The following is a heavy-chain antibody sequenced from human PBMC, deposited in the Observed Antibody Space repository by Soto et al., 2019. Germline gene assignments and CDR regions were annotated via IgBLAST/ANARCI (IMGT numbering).Heavy chain of an antibody. J-gene: IGHJ4*02. CDR2: IYHSGST. D-gene: IGHD2-15*01. CDR1: GGSISSGGYS. V-gene: IGHV4-30-2*01. Sequence: SETLSLTCAVSGGSISSGGYSWSWIRQPPGKGLEWIGYIYHSGSTYYNPSLKSRVTISVDRSKNQFSLKLSSVTAADTAVYYCARVVDPPRRYFDYWGQGTLVTVSS. CDR3: ARVVDPPRRYFDY.